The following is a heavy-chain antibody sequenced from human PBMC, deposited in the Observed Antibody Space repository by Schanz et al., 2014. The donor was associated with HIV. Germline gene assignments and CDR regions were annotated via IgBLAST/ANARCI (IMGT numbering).Heavy chain of an antibody. J-gene: IGHJ5*02. CDR3: AKDGGGLRFYNWFDP. D-gene: IGHD2-15*01. CDR2: ISGSTGRT. V-gene: IGHV3-23*01. CDR1: GFTFDAYT. Sequence: EVQLLESGGGLVKPGGSLRLSCVVSGFTFDAYTMNWVRQAPGTGLEWVSSISGSTGRTYYAESVKGRFTISRDNSKNTLYLHMSSLRVEDTAVYYCAKDGGGLRFYNWFDPWGQGILVTVSS.